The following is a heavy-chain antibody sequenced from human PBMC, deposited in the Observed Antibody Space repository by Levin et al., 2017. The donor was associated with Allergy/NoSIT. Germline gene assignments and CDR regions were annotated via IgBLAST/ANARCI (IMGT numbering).Heavy chain of an antibody. CDR3: ARDAGSGWYEGGFDS. D-gene: IGHD6-19*01. V-gene: IGHV1-18*01. Sequence: ASVKVSCKASGYMFTSYGINWVRQAPGQGLEWMGWISPYNENTDYAQNLQGRVTMTTDTSTSTAYMELRSLRSDDTAVYYCARDAGSGWYEGGFDSWGQGTLVTVSS. CDR2: ISPYNENT. CDR1: GYMFTSYG. J-gene: IGHJ4*02.